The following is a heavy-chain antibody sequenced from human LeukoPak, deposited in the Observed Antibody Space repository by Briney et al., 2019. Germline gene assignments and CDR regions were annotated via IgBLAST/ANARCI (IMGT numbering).Heavy chain of an antibody. CDR1: GYTFTSYG. V-gene: IGHV1-18*01. CDR3: ARERLDYYDSSWLDY. J-gene: IGHJ4*02. CDR2: ISAYNGNT. D-gene: IGHD3-22*01. Sequence: GASVKVSCKASGYTFTSYGISWVRQAPGQGLEWMGWISAYNGNTNYAQKLQGRVTMTTDTSTSTAYMELRSLRSDDTAVYYCARERLDYYDSSWLDYWGQGTLVTVSS.